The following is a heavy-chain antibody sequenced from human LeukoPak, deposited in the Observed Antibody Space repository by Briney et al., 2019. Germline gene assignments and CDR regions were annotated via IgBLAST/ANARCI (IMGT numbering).Heavy chain of an antibody. D-gene: IGHD1-20*01. Sequence: GGSLRLSCAASGFTFSSFWMHWVRQVPGKGLVWVSRINSDGSVTSYVDSVKGRFTISRDTAQNTVYLQMNSLRAEDTAVYYCASTFRITGTTYYYWGQGALVTVSS. CDR1: GFTFSSFW. J-gene: IGHJ4*02. CDR2: INSDGSVT. CDR3: ASTFRITGTTYYY. V-gene: IGHV3-74*01.